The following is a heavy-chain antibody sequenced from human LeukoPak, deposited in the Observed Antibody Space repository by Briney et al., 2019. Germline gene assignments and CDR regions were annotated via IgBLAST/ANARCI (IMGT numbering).Heavy chain of an antibody. V-gene: IGHV4-39*07. Sequence: SETLSLTCTVSGGSISTSNYYWGWIRQPPGKGLEWIGNIFYSGSTYYSPSLRSRVTISLDTSRNQFSLKLNSVTAADTAVYYCARRGVLRYFDWLGRWFDPWGQGTLVTVSS. J-gene: IGHJ5*02. CDR1: GGSISTSNYY. D-gene: IGHD3-9*01. CDR3: ARRGVLRYFDWLGRWFDP. CDR2: IFYSGST.